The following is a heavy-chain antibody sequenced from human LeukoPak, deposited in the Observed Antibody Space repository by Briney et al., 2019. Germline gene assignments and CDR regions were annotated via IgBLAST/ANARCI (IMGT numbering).Heavy chain of an antibody. CDR2: IIPIFGTA. CDR1: GGTFSSYA. V-gene: IGHV1-69*13. CDR3: ASSGLPPYYYYYGMDV. D-gene: IGHD3-10*01. Sequence: VASVKVSCKACGGTFSSYAISWVRQAPGQGLEWMGGIIPIFGTANYAQKFQGRVTITADESTSTAYMELSSLRSEDTAVYYCASSGLPPYYYYYGMDVWGQGTTVTVSS. J-gene: IGHJ6*02.